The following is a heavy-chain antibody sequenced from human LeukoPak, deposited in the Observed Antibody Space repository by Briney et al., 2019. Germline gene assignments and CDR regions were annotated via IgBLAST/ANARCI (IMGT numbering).Heavy chain of an antibody. V-gene: IGHV4-30-2*01. CDR3: ARDHGFYGSGNSPGYFDL. CDR2: ISHSGST. CDR1: GGSISSGAYS. Sequence: PSETLSLTCAVSGGSISSGAYSWNWIRQPPGKGLEWIVYISHSGSTYYNPSLRSRVSISVDRSKNQFSLDLNSVTAADTAVYYCARDHGFYGSGNSPGYFDLWGRGTLVTVSS. J-gene: IGHJ2*01. D-gene: IGHD3-10*01.